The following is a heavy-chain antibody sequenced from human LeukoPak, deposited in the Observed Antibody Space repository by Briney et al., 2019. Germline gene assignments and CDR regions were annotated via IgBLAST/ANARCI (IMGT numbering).Heavy chain of an antibody. Sequence: ASVKVSCKASGYTFTGYYMHWVRQAPGQGLEWMGWINPNSGGTNYAQKFQGRVTMTRDTSISTAYMELSRLRSDDTAVYYCAKGRPLSITGDWFDPWGQGTLVTVSS. CDR3: AKGRPLSITGDWFDP. V-gene: IGHV1-2*02. CDR2: INPNSGGT. D-gene: IGHD1-20*01. J-gene: IGHJ5*02. CDR1: GYTFTGYY.